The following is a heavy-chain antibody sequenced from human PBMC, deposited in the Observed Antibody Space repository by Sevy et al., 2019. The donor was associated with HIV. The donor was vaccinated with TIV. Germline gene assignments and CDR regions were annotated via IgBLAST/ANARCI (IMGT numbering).Heavy chain of an antibody. J-gene: IGHJ3*02. Sequence: ASVKVSCKASGYTFTGYYMHWVRQAPGQGLEWMGWINPNSGGTNYAQKFQGRVTMTRDTSIGTAYMELSRLRSDDTAVYYCARVGDIVVVPAARDAFDIWGQGTMVTVSS. CDR1: GYTFTGYY. CDR2: INPNSGGT. D-gene: IGHD2-2*01. V-gene: IGHV1-2*02. CDR3: ARVGDIVVVPAARDAFDI.